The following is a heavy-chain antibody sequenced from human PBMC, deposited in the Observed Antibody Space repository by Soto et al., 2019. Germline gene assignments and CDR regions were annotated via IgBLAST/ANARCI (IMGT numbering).Heavy chain of an antibody. V-gene: IGHV4-59*08. CDR1: GGSISSYY. D-gene: IGHD3-3*01. Sequence: PSETLSLTCTVSGGSISSYYWSWIRQPPGKGLEWIGYIYYSGSTNYNPSLRSRVTISVDTSKNQFSLKLSSVTAADTAVYYCARRDYDFWSGQAEDYYYYYMDVWGKGTTVTVSS. J-gene: IGHJ6*03. CDR3: ARRDYDFWSGQAEDYYYYYMDV. CDR2: IYYSGST.